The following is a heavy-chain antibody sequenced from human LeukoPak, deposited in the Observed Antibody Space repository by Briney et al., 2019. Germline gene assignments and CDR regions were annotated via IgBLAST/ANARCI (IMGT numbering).Heavy chain of an antibody. D-gene: IGHD6-13*01. CDR2: ISGSGGST. Sequence: PGGSLRLSCAASGFTFSSYAMSWVRQAPGKGLEWVSAISGSGGSTYYADSVKGRFTISRDDSKNTLYLQMNSLRAEDTAVYYCAKTKSSSWVFDYWGQGTLVTVSS. V-gene: IGHV3-23*01. CDR1: GFTFSSYA. J-gene: IGHJ4*02. CDR3: AKTKSSSWVFDY.